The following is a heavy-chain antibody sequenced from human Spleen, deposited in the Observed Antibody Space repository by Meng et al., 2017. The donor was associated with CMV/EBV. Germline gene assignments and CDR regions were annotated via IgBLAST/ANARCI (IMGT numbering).Heavy chain of an antibody. D-gene: IGHD3-22*01. CDR1: GCTFSSYA. J-gene: IGHJ6*02. Sequence: SVNVSCKSSGCTFSSYAISWVRQAPGQGLEWMGGIIPIFGTANYAQKFQGRVTITTDESTSTAYMELSSLRSEDTAVYYCARDPGYWNDDPTPMGYYYGMDVWGQGTTVTVSS. V-gene: IGHV1-69*05. CDR3: ARDPGYWNDDPTPMGYYYGMDV. CDR2: IIPIFGTA.